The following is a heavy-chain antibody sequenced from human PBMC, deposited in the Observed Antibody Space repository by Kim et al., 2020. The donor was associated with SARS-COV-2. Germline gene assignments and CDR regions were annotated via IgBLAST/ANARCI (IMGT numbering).Heavy chain of an antibody. Sequence: SETLSLTCTVSGGSISSYYWTWIRQPPGKGLEWIGYIYYSGSTNYNPSLKSRVTILVDTSKNQFSLKLNSVTAADTAVYYCARAGTTGTLYSYYFMDVWGKGTTVTVSS. V-gene: IGHV4-59*01. CDR2: IYYSGST. CDR3: ARAGTTGTLYSYYFMDV. CDR1: GGSISSYY. D-gene: IGHD1-1*01. J-gene: IGHJ6*03.